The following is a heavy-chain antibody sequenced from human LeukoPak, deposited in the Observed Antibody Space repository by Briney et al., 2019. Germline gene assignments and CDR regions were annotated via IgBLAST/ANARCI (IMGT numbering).Heavy chain of an antibody. CDR2: IYPGDSDT. CDR1: GYSFTSYW. V-gene: IGHV5-51*01. CDR3: ASAIRYYDSSGYPPHYYYYYGMDV. D-gene: IGHD3-22*01. Sequence: GESLKISCKGSGYSFTSYWIGWVRQMPGKGLEWTGIIYPGDSDTRYNPSFQGQVTISADKSISTAYLQWSNLKASDTAMYYCASAIRYYDSSGYPPHYYYYYGMDVWGQGTTVTVSS. J-gene: IGHJ6*02.